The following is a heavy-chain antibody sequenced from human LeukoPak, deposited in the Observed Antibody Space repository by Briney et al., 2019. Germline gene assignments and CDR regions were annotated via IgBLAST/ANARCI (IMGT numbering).Heavy chain of an antibody. CDR3: ARHEPAAVVTAIDSRFDP. J-gene: IGHJ5*02. CDR2: IYYSGST. V-gene: IGHV4-39*01. Sequence: SETLSLTCTVSGGSISSSSYYWGWIRQPPGKGLEWIGSIYYSGSTYYNPSLKSRVTISVDTSKNQFSLKLSSVTAADTAVYYCARHEPAAVVTAIDSRFDPWGQGTLVTVSS. D-gene: IGHD2-21*02. CDR1: GGSISSSSYY.